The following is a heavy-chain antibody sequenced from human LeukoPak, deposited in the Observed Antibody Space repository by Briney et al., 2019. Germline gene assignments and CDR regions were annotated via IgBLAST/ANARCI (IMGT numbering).Heavy chain of an antibody. D-gene: IGHD2-2*01. CDR2: INSDESST. V-gene: IGHV3-74*01. Sequence: GGSLRLSCAASGFTFSSYWMHWVRQAPGKGLVWVSRINSDESSTSYADSVKGRFTISRDNAKNTLYLQMNSLRAEDTAVYYCARVLGYCSSTSCSGWFDPWGQGTLVTVSS. CDR3: ARVLGYCSSTSCSGWFDP. CDR1: GFTFSSYW. J-gene: IGHJ5*02.